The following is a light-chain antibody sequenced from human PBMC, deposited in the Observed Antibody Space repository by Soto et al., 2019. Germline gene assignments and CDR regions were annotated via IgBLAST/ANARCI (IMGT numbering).Light chain of an antibody. Sequence: QPALTQPASVSGSPGQSITISCTGTSSDVGSYNLVSWYQQHPGKAPKLMIYDDNKRPSGVSNRFSGSKSGNTASLTISGLQAEDEADYHCCSYAGSSTLVFGGGTKLTVL. CDR2: DDN. J-gene: IGLJ2*01. CDR3: CSYAGSSTLV. CDR1: SSDVGSYNL. V-gene: IGLV2-23*01.